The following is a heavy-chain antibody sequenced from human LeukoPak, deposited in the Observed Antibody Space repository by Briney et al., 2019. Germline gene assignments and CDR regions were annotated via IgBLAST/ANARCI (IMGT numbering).Heavy chain of an antibody. CDR1: GFIFSTYW. CDR3: VRGHSGSDDY. CDR2: TNPDGGVT. Sequence: GGSLRLSCAASGFIFSTYWMHWVRQAPGKGLVWVSRTNPDGGVTAYADSVKGRFTISRDNAKNTLYLQMNSLRAEDTAVYHCVRGHSGSDDYWGQGTLVTVSS. D-gene: IGHD5-12*01. J-gene: IGHJ4*02. V-gene: IGHV3-74*01.